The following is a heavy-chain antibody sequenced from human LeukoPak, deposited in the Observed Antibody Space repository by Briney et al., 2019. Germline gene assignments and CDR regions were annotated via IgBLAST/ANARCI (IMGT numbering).Heavy chain of an antibody. CDR3: ARDVTYYEFWSGYYLY. CDR1: GYTFTSYY. CDR2: INPSGGST. Sequence: ASVKVSCKASGYTFTSYYMHWVRQAPGQGLEWMGIINPSGGSTNYAQTFQGRVTMTRDTSTSTVYMDLSSLRSEDTAVYYCARDVTYYEFWSGYYLYWGQGTLVTVSS. V-gene: IGHV1-46*01. J-gene: IGHJ4*02. D-gene: IGHD3-3*01.